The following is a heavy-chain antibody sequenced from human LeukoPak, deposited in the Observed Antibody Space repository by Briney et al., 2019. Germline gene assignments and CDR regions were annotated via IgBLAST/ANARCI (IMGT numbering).Heavy chain of an antibody. CDR1: GVIISSYA. J-gene: IGHJ5*02. CDR2: INGRGDNT. D-gene: IGHD2/OR15-2a*01. V-gene: IGHV3-23*01. CDR3: AKDRVSPGFNWFDP. Sequence: GGSLRLSCAASGVIISSYAMSWVRQAPGKGLEWVSAINGRGDNTYYADFVKGRFTISRDNSKSTVYLQMNSLRTGDTAVYYCAKDRVSPGFNWFDPWGQGTLVTVSS.